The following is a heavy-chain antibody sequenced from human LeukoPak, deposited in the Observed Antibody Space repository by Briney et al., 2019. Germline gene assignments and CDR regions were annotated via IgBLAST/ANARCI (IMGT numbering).Heavy chain of an antibody. Sequence: GASVKVSCKASGYTFTSYYIHWVRQAPGQGLEWMGIINPSGGSTSNAQKFQGRVTMTRDTSTITVYMELSSLRSEDTAVYYCARGRPPYCGVDCATDYWGQGTLVTVSS. J-gene: IGHJ4*02. CDR2: INPSGGST. CDR3: ARGRPPYCGVDCATDY. V-gene: IGHV1-46*01. CDR1: GYTFTSYY. D-gene: IGHD2-21*02.